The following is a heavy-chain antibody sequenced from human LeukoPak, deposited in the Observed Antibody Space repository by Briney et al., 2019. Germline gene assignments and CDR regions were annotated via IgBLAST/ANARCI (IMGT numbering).Heavy chain of an antibody. Sequence: PERSLRLSCAASGFTFSSYGMHWVRQAPGKGLEWVAVISYDGSNKYYADSVKGRFTISRDNSKNTLYLQMNSLRAEDTAVYYCAHAYSGYLTGAFDIWGQGTMVTVSS. CDR1: GFTFSSYG. CDR3: AHAYSGYLTGAFDI. D-gene: IGHD5-12*01. J-gene: IGHJ3*02. CDR2: ISYDGSNK. V-gene: IGHV3-30*03.